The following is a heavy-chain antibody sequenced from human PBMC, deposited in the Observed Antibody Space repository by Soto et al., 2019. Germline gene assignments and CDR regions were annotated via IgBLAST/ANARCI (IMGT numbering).Heavy chain of an antibody. CDR1: GFSLSTSGVG. J-gene: IGHJ4*02. CDR2: IYWDDDK. CDR3: AHRQLVAPMSNRGVSSFDY. V-gene: IGHV2-5*02. D-gene: IGHD2-2*01. Sequence: ESGPTLVNPPQTLTLTCTFSGFSLSTSGVGVGWIRQPPGKALEWLALIYWDDDKRYSPSLKSRLTITKDTSKNQVVLTMTNMDPVDTATYYCAHRQLVAPMSNRGVSSFDYWGQGTLVTVSS.